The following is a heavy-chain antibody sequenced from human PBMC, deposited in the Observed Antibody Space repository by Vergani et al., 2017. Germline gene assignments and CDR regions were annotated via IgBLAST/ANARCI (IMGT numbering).Heavy chain of an antibody. CDR2: IYSGGST. V-gene: IGHV3-53*02. D-gene: IGHD5-12*01. CDR1: GFTVSSNY. J-gene: IGHJ6*03. Sequence: EVQLVETRGGLIQPGGSLRLSCAASGFTVSSNYMSWVRQAPGKGLEWVSVIYSGGSTYYADSVKGRFTISRDNSKNTLYLQMNSLRAEDTAVYYCARVVEEYSYSGYEGGPEGDYYYYYMDVWGKGTTVTVSS. CDR3: ARVVEEYSYSGYEGGPEGDYYYYYMDV.